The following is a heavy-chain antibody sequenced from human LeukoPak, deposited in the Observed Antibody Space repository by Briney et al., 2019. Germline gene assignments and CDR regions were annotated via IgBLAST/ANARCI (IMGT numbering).Heavy chain of an antibody. J-gene: IGHJ6*03. Sequence: ASVKASCKASGYTFTSYDVNWVRQATGQGLEWMGWMNPNSGNTGYAQKFQGRVTMTRNTSTSTAYMELSSLRSEDTAVYYCARGQQPNYFYYYYMDVWGKGTTVTVSS. CDR3: ARGQQPNYFYYYYMDV. CDR1: GYTFTSYD. CDR2: MNPNSGNT. D-gene: IGHD6-13*01. V-gene: IGHV1-8*01.